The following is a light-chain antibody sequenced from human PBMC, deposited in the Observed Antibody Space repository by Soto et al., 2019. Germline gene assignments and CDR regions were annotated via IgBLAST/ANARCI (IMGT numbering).Light chain of an antibody. CDR1: SSDIGGYNY. V-gene: IGLV2-11*01. CDR3: ATWDYSLTGEV. CDR2: DVI. J-gene: IGLJ2*01. Sequence: QSALTQPRSVSGSPGQSVTISCTGTSSDIGGYNYVSWYQQHPGKAPKLMIYDVIKRPSGIPDRFSGSKSGTSGTLDITGLQTGDEADYYCATWDYSLTGEVFGGGTKLTVL.